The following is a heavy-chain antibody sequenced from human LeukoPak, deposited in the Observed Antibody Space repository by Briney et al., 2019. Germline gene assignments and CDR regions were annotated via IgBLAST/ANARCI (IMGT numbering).Heavy chain of an antibody. CDR2: INHSGST. D-gene: IGHD2-15*01. J-gene: IGHJ4*02. V-gene: IGHV4-34*01. CDR1: GGSFSGYY. Sequence: SETLSLTCAVYGGSFSGYYWSWIRQPPGKGLEWIGEINHSGSTNYNPSLKSRVTISVDTSKNQFSLKLSSVTAADTAVYYCARACGGSCYLNYFDYRGQGTLVTVSS. CDR3: ARACGGSCYLNYFDY.